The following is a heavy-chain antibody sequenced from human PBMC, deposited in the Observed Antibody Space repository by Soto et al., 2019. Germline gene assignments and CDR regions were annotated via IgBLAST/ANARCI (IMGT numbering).Heavy chain of an antibody. Sequence: EVQLLESGGGLVQPGGSLRLSCAASGLGFSNYAMNWVRQVPGKGLEWVSVISGNGDKTYYAESVKGRFTISRDNSKNTVYLQMNSLRAEDTALYYCASDGGPVVITFDCWGQGTLVTVSS. CDR2: ISGNGDKT. CDR1: GLGFSNYA. J-gene: IGHJ4*02. V-gene: IGHV3-23*01. CDR3: ASDGGPVVITFDC. D-gene: IGHD3-22*01.